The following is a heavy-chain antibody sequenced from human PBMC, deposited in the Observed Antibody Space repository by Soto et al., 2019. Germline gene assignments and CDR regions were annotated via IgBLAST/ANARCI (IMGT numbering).Heavy chain of an antibody. V-gene: IGHV1-69*06. D-gene: IGHD3-16*01. CDR2: IIPIFGTA. CDR1: GGTFSSYA. Sequence: ASVKVSCKASGGTFSSYAISWVRQAPGQGLEWMGGIIPIFGTANYAQKFQGRVTITAGKSTSTAYMELSSLRSEDTAVYYCARDHLYPTDISYYYYGMDVWGQGTTVTVSS. J-gene: IGHJ6*02. CDR3: ARDHLYPTDISYYYYGMDV.